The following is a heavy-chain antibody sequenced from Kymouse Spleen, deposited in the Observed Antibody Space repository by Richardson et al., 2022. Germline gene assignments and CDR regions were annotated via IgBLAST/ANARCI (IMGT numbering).Heavy chain of an antibody. CDR3: ARDEGVRGVLFDY. Sequence: QVQLVESGGGVVQPGRSLRLSCAASGFTFSSYGMHWVRQAPGKGLEWVAVIWYDGSNKYYADSVKGRFTISRDNSKNTLYLQMNSLRAEDTAVYYCARDEGVRGVLFDYWGQGTLVTVSS. J-gene: IGHJ4*02. CDR1: GFTFSSYG. D-gene: IGHD3-10*01. CDR2: IWYDGSNK. V-gene: IGHV3-33*01.